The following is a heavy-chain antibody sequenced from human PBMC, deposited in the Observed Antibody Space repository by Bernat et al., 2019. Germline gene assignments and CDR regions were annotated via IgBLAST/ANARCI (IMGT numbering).Heavy chain of an antibody. V-gene: IGHV3-21*01. CDR3: ARGRVATIDFGY. CDR1: GFTFSSYS. J-gene: IGHJ4*02. Sequence: EVQLVESGGGLVKPGGSLRLSCAASGFTFSSYSMNWVRQAPGKGLEWVSSISSSSSYICYADSVKGRFTISRDNAKNSLYLQMNSLRAEDTAVYYWARGRVATIDFGYWGQGTLVTVSS. D-gene: IGHD5-12*01. CDR2: ISSSSSYI.